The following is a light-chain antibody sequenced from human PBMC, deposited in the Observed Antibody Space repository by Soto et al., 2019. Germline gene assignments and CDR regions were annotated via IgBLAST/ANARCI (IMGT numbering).Light chain of an antibody. Sequence: EIRLTQSPGTLSLPQGERDTLSCRASQSVSNNYLAWYQQKPGQAPRLLIYGASNRATGIPDRFSGSGSGTDFTLTSSRLQSEDLGVYYCQQYNDWPTFGQGTLLEI. CDR2: GAS. J-gene: IGKJ5*01. CDR1: QSVSNNY. V-gene: IGKV3-20*01. CDR3: QQYNDWPT.